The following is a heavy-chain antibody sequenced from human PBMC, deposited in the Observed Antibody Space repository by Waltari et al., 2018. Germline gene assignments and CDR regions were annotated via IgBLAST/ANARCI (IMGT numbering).Heavy chain of an antibody. V-gene: IGHV1-2*02. CDR2: INPNSGGT. J-gene: IGHJ4*02. CDR3: ARGRWAVAASED. CDR1: GYNFTGYY. Sequence: QVQLVQSGAEVKKPGASVKVSCKASGYNFTGYYMHWARLAPGQGLEWMGWINPNSGGTNYAQKFQGRVTMTRDTTISTAYMELSRLRSDDTAVYYCARGRWAVAASEDWGQGTLVTVSS. D-gene: IGHD6-19*01.